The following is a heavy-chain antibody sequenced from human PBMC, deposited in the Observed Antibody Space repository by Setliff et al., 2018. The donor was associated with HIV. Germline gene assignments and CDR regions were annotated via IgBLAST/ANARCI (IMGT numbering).Heavy chain of an antibody. CDR3: ARQLSNSLES. J-gene: IGHJ4*02. CDR1: GDTITNYG. CDR2: ISPHSGNS. Sequence: ASVKVSCKASGDTITNYGLSWVRQTPGQGLEWMGWISPHSGNSDCAEKFQDRVTMTRDTSINTAYMEFSSLRSDDTAVYYCARQLSNSLESWGQGTLVTVSS. D-gene: IGHD1-1*01. V-gene: IGHV1-8*01.